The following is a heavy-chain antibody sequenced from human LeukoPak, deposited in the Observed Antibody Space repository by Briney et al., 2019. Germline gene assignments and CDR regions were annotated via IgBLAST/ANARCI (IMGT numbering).Heavy chain of an antibody. CDR1: GGSFSGYY. CDR2: INHSGST. J-gene: IGHJ5*02. D-gene: IGHD2-15*01. V-gene: IGHV4-34*01. CDR3: ARGRGRLLLMVVAAKNWFDP. Sequence: SETLSLTCAVYGGSFSGYYWSWLRQPPGKGLEWIGEINHSGSTNYNPSLKSRVTISVDTSKNQFSLKLSSVTAADTAVYYCARGRGRLLLMVVAAKNWFDPWGQGTLVTVSS.